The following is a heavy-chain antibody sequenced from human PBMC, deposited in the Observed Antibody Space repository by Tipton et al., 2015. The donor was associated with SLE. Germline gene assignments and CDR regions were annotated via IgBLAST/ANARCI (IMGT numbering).Heavy chain of an antibody. J-gene: IGHJ4*02. Sequence: TLSLTCTVSGGSISGYYWSWIRQTPGKGLEWIGYIYNSGSTNYNPSLRSRATISVDTSKRQFSLKLRSVTAADTAVYYCARDRDSSGYRGIDFWGQGTLVIVSS. CDR1: GGSISGYY. V-gene: IGHV4-59*01. D-gene: IGHD3-22*01. CDR2: IYNSGST. CDR3: ARDRDSSGYRGIDF.